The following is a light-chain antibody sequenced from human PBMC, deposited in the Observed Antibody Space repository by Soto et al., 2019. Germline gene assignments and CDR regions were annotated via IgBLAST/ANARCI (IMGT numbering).Light chain of an antibody. CDR2: DDS. Sequence: SYELTQPPSVSVAPGQTARLTCGGNNIGGKSVHWYQHKPGQAPVLVVYDDSDRPSGIPERFSGSNSGNTATLTISEVEAGDDAHYYCQAWDTSTDPVVFGGGTKLTVL. J-gene: IGLJ2*01. V-gene: IGLV3-21*02. CDR3: QAWDTSTDPVV. CDR1: NIGGKS.